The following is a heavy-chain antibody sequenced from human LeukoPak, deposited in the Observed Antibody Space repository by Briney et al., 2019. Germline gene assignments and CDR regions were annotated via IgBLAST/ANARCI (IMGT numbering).Heavy chain of an antibody. CDR1: GYTFTSYG. CDR2: MNPNSGNT. CDR3: ARRSSSWYYYYGMDV. D-gene: IGHD6-13*01. J-gene: IGHJ6*02. Sequence: ASVKVSCKASGYTFTSYGINWVRQATGQGLEWMGWMNPNSGNTGYAQKFQGRVTMTRNTSISTAYMELSSLRSEDTAVYYCARRSSSWYYYYGMDVWGQGTTVTVSS. V-gene: IGHV1-8*02.